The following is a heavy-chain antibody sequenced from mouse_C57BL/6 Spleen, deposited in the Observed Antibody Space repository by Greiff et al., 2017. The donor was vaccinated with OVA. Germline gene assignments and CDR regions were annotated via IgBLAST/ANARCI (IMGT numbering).Heavy chain of an antibody. CDR3: TTGYYDYFYAMDY. CDR2: IDPEDGDT. J-gene: IGHJ4*01. Sequence: VQLQQSGAELVRPGASVKLSCTASGFNIKDYYMHWVKQRPEQGLEWIGRIDPEDGDTEYAPKFQGKATMTADTSSNTANLQLSSLTSEDTAVYYCTTGYYDYFYAMDYWGQGTSVTVSS. V-gene: IGHV14-1*01. CDR1: GFNIKDYY. D-gene: IGHD2-4*01.